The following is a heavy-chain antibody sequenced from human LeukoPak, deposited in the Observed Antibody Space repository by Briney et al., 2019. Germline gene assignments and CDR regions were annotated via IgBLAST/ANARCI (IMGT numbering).Heavy chain of an antibody. CDR1: GGSISSSSYY. CDR2: IYYSGST. CDR3: ARDSVGAVLF. Sequence: SETLSLTCTVSGGSISSSSYYWGWIRQPPGKGLEWIGSIYYSGSTYYNPSLKSRVTISVDTSKNQFSLKLSSVTAADTAVCYCARDSVGAVLFWGQGTLVTVSS. V-gene: IGHV4-39*07. J-gene: IGHJ4*02. D-gene: IGHD1-26*01.